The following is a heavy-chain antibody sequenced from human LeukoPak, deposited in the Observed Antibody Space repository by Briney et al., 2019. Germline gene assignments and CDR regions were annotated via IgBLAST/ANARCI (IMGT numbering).Heavy chain of an antibody. CDR3: ARIARSAYSSSGGEVDY. Sequence: ASVKVSCKASGYTFTGYYMHWVRQAPGQGLEWMGRINPNSGGTNYAQKFQGRVTMTRDTSISTAYMELSRLRSDDTAVYYCARIARSAYSSSGGEVDYWGQRTLVTVSS. D-gene: IGHD6-13*01. CDR1: GYTFTGYY. V-gene: IGHV1-2*06. CDR2: INPNSGGT. J-gene: IGHJ4*02.